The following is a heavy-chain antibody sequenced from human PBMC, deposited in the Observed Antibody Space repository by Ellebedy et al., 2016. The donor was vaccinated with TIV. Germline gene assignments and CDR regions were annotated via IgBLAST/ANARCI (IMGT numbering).Heavy chain of an antibody. J-gene: IGHJ4*02. CDR2: INHSGST. V-gene: IGHV4-34*01. Sequence: GSLRPSXAVYGGSFSGYYWSWIRQLPGKGLEWIGEINHSGSTNYNPSLKSRVTISVDTSKNQFSLKLSSVTAAHTAVYYCASLSHIVATIDYWGQGTLVTVSS. CDR3: ASLSHIVATIDY. CDR1: GGSFSGYY. D-gene: IGHD5-12*01.